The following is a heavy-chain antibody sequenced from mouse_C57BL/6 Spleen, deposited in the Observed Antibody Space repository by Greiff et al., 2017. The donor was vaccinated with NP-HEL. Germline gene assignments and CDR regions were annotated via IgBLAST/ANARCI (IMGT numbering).Heavy chain of an antibody. CDR2: IYPRSGNT. D-gene: IGHD1-1*01. CDR1: GYTFTSYG. CDR3: ARSAYYYGSSYGYFDV. V-gene: IGHV1-81*01. J-gene: IGHJ1*03. Sequence: VKLVESGAELARPGASVKLSCKASGYTFTSYGISWVKQRTGQGLEWIGEIYPRSGNTYYNEKFKGKATLTADKSSSTAYMELRSLTSEDSAVYFCARSAYYYGSSYGYFDVWGTGTTVTVSS.